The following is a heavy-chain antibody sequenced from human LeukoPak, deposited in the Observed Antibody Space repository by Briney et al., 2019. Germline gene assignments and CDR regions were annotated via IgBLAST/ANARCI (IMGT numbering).Heavy chain of an antibody. Sequence: SETLSLTCTVSGGSISSYYWSWIRQPPGKGLEWIGYIYYSGSTNYNPSLKSRVTISVDTSKNQFSLKLSSVTAADTAVYYCARSLKAAASLYYYYMDVWGKGTTVTVSS. CDR1: GGSISSYY. CDR3: ARSLKAAASLYYYYMDV. V-gene: IGHV4-59*01. CDR2: IYYSGST. J-gene: IGHJ6*03. D-gene: IGHD3-16*02.